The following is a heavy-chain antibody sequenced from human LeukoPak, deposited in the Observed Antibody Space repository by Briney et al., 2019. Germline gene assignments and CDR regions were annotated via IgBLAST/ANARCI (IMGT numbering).Heavy chain of an antibody. CDR1: GGSISSYY. D-gene: IGHD6-6*01. J-gene: IGHJ6*03. CDR2: IYYSGST. CDR3: ARAVGSSSSCEPNCYYYYYMDV. Sequence: SETMSLTCTVSGGSISSYYWSWIRQPPGEGLEWIGYIYYSGSTNYNPSLKSRVTISVDTSKNQFSLKLSSVTAADTAVYYCARAVGSSSSCEPNCYYYYYMDVWGKGTTVTVSS. V-gene: IGHV4-59*01.